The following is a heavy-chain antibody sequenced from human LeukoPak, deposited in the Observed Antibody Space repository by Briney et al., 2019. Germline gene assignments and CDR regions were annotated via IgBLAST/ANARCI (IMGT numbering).Heavy chain of an antibody. Sequence: GGSLRLSCAASGFTFSSYAMHWVRQAPGKGLEWVAVISYDGSNKYYADSVKGRFTISRDNSKNTLYLQVNSLRAEDTAVYYCASSYDFWSGYYSFDYWGQGTLVTVSS. V-gene: IGHV3-30-3*01. J-gene: IGHJ4*02. CDR1: GFTFSSYA. CDR2: ISYDGSNK. D-gene: IGHD3-3*01. CDR3: ASSYDFWSGYYSFDY.